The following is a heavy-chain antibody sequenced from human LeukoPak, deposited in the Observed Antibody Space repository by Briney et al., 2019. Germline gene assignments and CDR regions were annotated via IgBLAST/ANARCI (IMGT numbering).Heavy chain of an antibody. J-gene: IGHJ3*01. CDR1: GFTFSSYS. Sequence: GGSLRLSCAASGFTFSSYSMNWVRQAPGKGLEWVSSISSSSSYIYYADSVKGRFTISRDNAKNSLYLQMNSLRAEDTAVYYCARGAAGTPLDAFDVWGQGTMVTVSS. CDR2: ISSSSSYI. CDR3: ARGAAGTPLDAFDV. D-gene: IGHD6-13*01. V-gene: IGHV3-21*01.